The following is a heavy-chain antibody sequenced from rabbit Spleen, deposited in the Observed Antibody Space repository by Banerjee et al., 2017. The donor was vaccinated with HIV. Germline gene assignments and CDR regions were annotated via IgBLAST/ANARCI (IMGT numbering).Heavy chain of an antibody. V-gene: IGHV1S45*01. CDR1: GFSFSRGYY. CDR2: IYTGSSGRT. Sequence: QEQLVESGGGLVQPEGSLTLTCTASGFSFSRGYYMCWVRQAPGKGLEWITCIYTGSSGRTYYANWAKGRFTISKSSSTTVTLQMTSLTVADTATYFCARDSGSVGAFPYYLDLWGPGTLVTVS. J-gene: IGHJ4*01. D-gene: IGHD1-1*01. CDR3: ARDSGSVGAFPYYLDL.